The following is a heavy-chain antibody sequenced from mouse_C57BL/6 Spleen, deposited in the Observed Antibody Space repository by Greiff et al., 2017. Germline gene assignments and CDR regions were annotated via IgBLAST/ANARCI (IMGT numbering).Heavy chain of an antibody. CDR3: ARSYDYDGGGYAMDY. Sequence: QVQLQQPGAELVKPGASVKLSCKASGYTFTSYWMQWVKQRPGQGLEWIGEIDPSDSYTNYNQKFKGKATLTVATSASTASMQLSSLTSEDSAVDYWARSYDYDGGGYAMDYWGQGTSVTVSS. CDR1: GYTFTSYW. V-gene: IGHV1-50*01. CDR2: IDPSDSYT. D-gene: IGHD2-4*01. J-gene: IGHJ4*01.